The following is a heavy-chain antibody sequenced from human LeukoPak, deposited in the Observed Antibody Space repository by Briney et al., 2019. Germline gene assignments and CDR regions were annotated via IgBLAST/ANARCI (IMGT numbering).Heavy chain of an antibody. D-gene: IGHD6-13*01. J-gene: IGHJ4*02. Sequence: GGSLRLSCSASGFIISNYAMHWVRQAPGKGLEYVSAISANGGSTYYADSAKGRFTISRDNSKNTLYLQMSSLRAEDTAIYHCVKDLYRGDTSSWYYFDYWGQGTLVTVSS. CDR1: GFIISNYA. CDR3: VKDLYRGDTSSWYYFDY. CDR2: ISANGGST. V-gene: IGHV3-64D*06.